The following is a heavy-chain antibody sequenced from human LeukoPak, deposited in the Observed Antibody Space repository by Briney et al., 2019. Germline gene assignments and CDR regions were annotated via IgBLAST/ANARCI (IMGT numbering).Heavy chain of an antibody. Sequence: GGSLRLSCAASGFTFSSYAMHWVRQAPGKGLEWVSAISGSGGSTYYADSVKGRFTISRDNSKNTLYLQMNSLRAEDTAVYYCAKDGIYYYDSSGYPDYWGQGTLVTVSS. CDR2: ISGSGGST. CDR1: GFTFSSYA. J-gene: IGHJ4*02. CDR3: AKDGIYYYDSSGYPDY. V-gene: IGHV3-23*01. D-gene: IGHD3-22*01.